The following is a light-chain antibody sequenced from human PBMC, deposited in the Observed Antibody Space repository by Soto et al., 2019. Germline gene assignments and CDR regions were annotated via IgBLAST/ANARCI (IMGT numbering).Light chain of an antibody. Sequence: DIQMTQSPSSLSASVGDRVTITCQASQDIRKYLNWYQQKPGKAPNLLIYDTSNLETGVPSRFSGSGSGTDFTLTISSLQPEDFATYYCQQSYSTPWTFGQGTKVDIK. V-gene: IGKV1-39*01. CDR2: DTS. CDR3: QQSYSTPWT. J-gene: IGKJ1*01. CDR1: QDIRKY.